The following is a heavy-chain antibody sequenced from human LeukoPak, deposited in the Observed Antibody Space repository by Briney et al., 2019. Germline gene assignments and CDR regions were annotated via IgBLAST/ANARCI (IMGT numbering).Heavy chain of an antibody. CDR3: ARDNDSRDPPHFDY. V-gene: IGHV1-69*06. CDR1: GVTFSNFA. CDR2: IIPIFGTA. Sequence: ASVKVSCKASGVTFSNFAISWVRQAPGQGLEWMGGIIPIFGTANYAQKFQGRVTITADKSTSTAYMELSSLRSEDTVVYYCARDNDSRDPPHFDYWGQGTLVTVSA. D-gene: IGHD3-16*01. J-gene: IGHJ4*02.